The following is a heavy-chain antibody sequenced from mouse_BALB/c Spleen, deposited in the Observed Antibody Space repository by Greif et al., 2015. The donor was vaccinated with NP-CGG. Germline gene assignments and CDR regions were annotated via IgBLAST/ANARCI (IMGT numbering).Heavy chain of an antibody. D-gene: IGHD1-1*01. CDR3: ATRITTVVAPLDY. V-gene: IGHV1-14*01. J-gene: IGHJ2*01. CDR2: INPYNDGT. Sequence: VQLQQSGPELVKPGASVKMSCKASGYTFTSYVMHWVKQKPGQGLEWIGYINPYNDGTKYNEKFKGKATLTSDKSSSTAYMELSSLTSEDSAIYYCATRITTVVAPLDYWGQGTTLTVSS. CDR1: GYTFTSYV.